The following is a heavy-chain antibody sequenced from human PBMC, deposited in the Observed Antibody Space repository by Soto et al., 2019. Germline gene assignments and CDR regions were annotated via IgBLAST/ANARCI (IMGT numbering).Heavy chain of an antibody. CDR3: ARVLTAVFDY. CDR2: IYHSGST. CDR1: GGSISSGCYS. Sequence: SETLSLTCTVSGGSISSGCYSWSWIRQPPGKGLEWIGYIYHSGSTYYNPSLKSRVTISVDRSKNQFSLKLSSVTAADMAVYYCARVLTAVFDYWGQGTLVTVAS. D-gene: IGHD2-21*02. J-gene: IGHJ4*02. V-gene: IGHV4-30-2*01.